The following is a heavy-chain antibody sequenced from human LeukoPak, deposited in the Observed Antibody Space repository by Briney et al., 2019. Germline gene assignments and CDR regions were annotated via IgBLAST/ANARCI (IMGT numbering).Heavy chain of an antibody. J-gene: IGHJ5*02. CDR1: GFTFSRYA. V-gene: IGHV3-21*01. CDR2: ISSSSSYI. D-gene: IGHD6-19*01. Sequence: GGSLRLSCAASGFTFSRYAMSWVRQAPGKGLEWVSSISSSSSYIYYADSVKGRFTISRDNAKNSLYLQMNSLRAEDTAVYYCARDPGWEQWQNWFDPWGQGTLVTVSS. CDR3: ARDPGWEQWQNWFDP.